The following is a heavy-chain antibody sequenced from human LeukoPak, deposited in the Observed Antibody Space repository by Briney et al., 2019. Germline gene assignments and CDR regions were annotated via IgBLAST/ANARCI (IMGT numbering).Heavy chain of an antibody. CDR3: ARDCSGGSCYSPAPGAFDI. CDR1: GFTFSSYE. CDR2: ISSSGSTI. Sequence: GGSLRLSCVASGFTFSSYEMNWVRQAPGKGLEWVSYISSSGSTIYYADSVKGRFTISRDNTKNSLYLQMNSLRAEDTAVYYCARDCSGGSCYSPAPGAFDIWGQGTMVTVSS. D-gene: IGHD2-15*01. J-gene: IGHJ3*02. V-gene: IGHV3-48*03.